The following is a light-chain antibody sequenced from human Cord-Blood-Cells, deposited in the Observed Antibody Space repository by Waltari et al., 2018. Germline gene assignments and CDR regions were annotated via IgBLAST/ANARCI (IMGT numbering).Light chain of an antibody. V-gene: IGKV3D-15*01. J-gene: IGKJ4*01. CDR2: GAS. CDR1: QSVSSN. CDR3: QQYNNWPALT. Sequence: IVMTQSPATLSVSPGERATLSCRASQSVSSNLAWYQQKPGQAPRLLIYGASIRATGIPARFSGSGSGTEFTLTISSLQSEDFAVYYCQQYNNWPALTFGGGTKVEIK.